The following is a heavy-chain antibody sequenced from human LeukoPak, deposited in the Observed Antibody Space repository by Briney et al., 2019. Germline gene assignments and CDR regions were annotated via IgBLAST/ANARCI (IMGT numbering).Heavy chain of an antibody. CDR3: ANVTDSRGYYCSDY. V-gene: IGHV4-59*01. Sequence: PSETLSLTCALSGVSTSGIVCSSVRQPPGKGLEWIGYIYYSGSTNYNPSVKSRVTISVDPSKNQFSLYLSSVTAADTPVYYRANVTDSRGYYCSDYWGQGILVTVSS. J-gene: IGHJ4*02. CDR2: IYYSGST. D-gene: IGHD3-22*01. CDR1: GVSTSGIV.